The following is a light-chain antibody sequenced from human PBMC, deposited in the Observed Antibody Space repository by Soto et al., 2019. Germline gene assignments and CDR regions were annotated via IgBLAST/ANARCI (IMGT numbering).Light chain of an antibody. CDR2: DVS. J-gene: IGLJ1*01. Sequence: QSALTQPRSVSGSPGQSVTISCTGTRSDVGDYNFVSWYQQHPGKAPKLMIYDVSKRPSGVPDRFSGSKSGNTASLTISGLQAEDEADYYCCSYAGSYTYVLGTGTKLTVL. V-gene: IGLV2-11*01. CDR3: CSYAGSYTYV. CDR1: RSDVGDYNF.